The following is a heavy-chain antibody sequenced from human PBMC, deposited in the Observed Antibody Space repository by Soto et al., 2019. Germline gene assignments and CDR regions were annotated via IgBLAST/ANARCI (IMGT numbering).Heavy chain of an antibody. CDR3: ARGGIWSARDWFAH. Sequence: SSETLSLTCAVDGGSFSDYKWRWIRQSPGKGLEWIGEINHSGITNYNPSFRSRVTLSVDTSKRQFSLRVRSVTAADTAVYFCARGGIWSARDWFAHWGQGTQVTVSS. J-gene: IGHJ5*02. CDR1: GGSFSDYK. V-gene: IGHV4-34*01. D-gene: IGHD3-3*01. CDR2: INHSGIT.